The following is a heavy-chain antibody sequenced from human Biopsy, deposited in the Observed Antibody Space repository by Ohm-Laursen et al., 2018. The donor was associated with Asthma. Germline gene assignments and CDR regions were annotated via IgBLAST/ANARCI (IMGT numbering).Heavy chain of an antibody. Sequence: ASRFTFTNAWMTWVRQVPGKGLEWVALIKSKTDGGTTDYAAPVKGRFSISRDDSKNTLYLQMNSLKTEDTAVYYCTTWFDSLDSWGQGTLVTVSS. V-gene: IGHV3-15*01. CDR1: RFTFTNAW. CDR3: TTWFDSLDS. J-gene: IGHJ4*02. CDR2: IKSKTDGGTT. D-gene: IGHD3-10*01.